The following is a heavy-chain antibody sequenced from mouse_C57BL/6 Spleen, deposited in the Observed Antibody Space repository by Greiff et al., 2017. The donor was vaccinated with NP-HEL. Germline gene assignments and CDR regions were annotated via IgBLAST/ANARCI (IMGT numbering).Heavy chain of an antibody. V-gene: IGHV1-50*01. CDR2: IDPSDSYT. Sequence: QVQLQQPGAELVKPGASVKLSCKASGYTFTSYWMQWVKQRPGQGLEWIGEIDPSDSYTNYNQKFKGKATLTVDTSPSTAYMQPSSLTSEDATVYYCARPHLRRAAWFACWGKGTLVSVSA. CDR3: ARPHLRRAAWFAC. D-gene: IGHD3-1*01. J-gene: IGHJ3*01. CDR1: GYTFTSYW.